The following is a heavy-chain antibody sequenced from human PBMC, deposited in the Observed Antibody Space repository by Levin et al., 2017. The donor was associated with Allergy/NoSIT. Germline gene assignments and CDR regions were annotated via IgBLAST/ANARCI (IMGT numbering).Heavy chain of an antibody. V-gene: IGHV4-34*01. CDR3: AREVAYCSSTSCYQKVKLSFDTSFDI. CDR1: GGSFSGYY. Sequence: SETLSLTCAVYGGSFSGYYWSWIRQPPGKGLEWIGEINHSGSTNYNPSLKSRVTISVDTSKNQFSLKLSSVTAADTAVYYCAREVAYCSSTSCYQKVKLSFDTSFDIWGQGTMVTVSS. D-gene: IGHD2-2*01. CDR2: INHSGST. J-gene: IGHJ3*02.